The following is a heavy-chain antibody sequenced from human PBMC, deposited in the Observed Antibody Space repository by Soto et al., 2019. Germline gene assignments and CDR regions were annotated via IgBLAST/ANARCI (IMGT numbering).Heavy chain of an antibody. CDR2: IKSKTDGGTT. Sequence: GGSLRLSCAASGFTFSNAWMNWVRQAPWKGLEWVGRIKSKTDGGTTDYAAPVKGRFTISRDDSKNTLYLQMNSLKTEDTAVYYCTTLYDILTGSPPDSYYYGMDVWGQGTTVTVSS. CDR1: GFTFSNAW. J-gene: IGHJ6*02. D-gene: IGHD3-9*01. CDR3: TTLYDILTGSPPDSYYYGMDV. V-gene: IGHV3-15*07.